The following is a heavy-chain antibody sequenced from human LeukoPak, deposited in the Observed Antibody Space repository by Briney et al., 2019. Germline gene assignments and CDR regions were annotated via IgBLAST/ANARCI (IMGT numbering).Heavy chain of an antibody. J-gene: IGHJ4*02. CDR1: GFTFSSYA. D-gene: IGHD5-12*01. Sequence: GGSLRLSCAASGFTFSSYAMSWVRQAPGKGLEWVSAISGSGNSTYYADSVKGRFTISRDNSKNTLYLQMNSLRAEDTAVYYCAKDRRRDGYNSYFDYWGQGTLVTVSS. CDR3: AKDRRRDGYNSYFDY. V-gene: IGHV3-23*01. CDR2: ISGSGNST.